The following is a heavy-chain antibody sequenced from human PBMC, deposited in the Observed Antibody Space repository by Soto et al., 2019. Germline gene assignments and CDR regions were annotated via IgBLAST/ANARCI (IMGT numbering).Heavy chain of an antibody. CDR1: GDSISPYY. D-gene: IGHD4-17*01. CDR3: ARHPPVIDYDDWYFDF. Sequence: QVQLQESGPGLVRPSETLSLTCIVSGDSISPYYWSWLRQPPGQGLEWIGYIHYSGTTNYNPSLKSRVTISVDRSKNHFSLKLTSETVADTAVYYCARHPPVIDYDDWYFDFWGRGTLVTVSS. V-gene: IGHV4-59*08. J-gene: IGHJ2*01. CDR2: IHYSGTT.